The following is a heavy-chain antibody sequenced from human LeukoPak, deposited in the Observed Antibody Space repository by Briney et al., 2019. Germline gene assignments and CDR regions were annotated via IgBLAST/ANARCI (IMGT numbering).Heavy chain of an antibody. D-gene: IGHD1-1*01. CDR3: ARSPTSGTTYNWFDP. V-gene: IGHV4-59*02. Sequence: ASETLSLTCSISGGSVSSYYWSWIRQPPGKGLEWIGYIHYSGTTNYNPSLKGRVTISVDTFKKQISLNLSSVTAADTAVFYCARSPTSGTTYNWFDPWGQGTLVTVSS. CDR1: GGSVSSYY. CDR2: IHYSGTT. J-gene: IGHJ5*02.